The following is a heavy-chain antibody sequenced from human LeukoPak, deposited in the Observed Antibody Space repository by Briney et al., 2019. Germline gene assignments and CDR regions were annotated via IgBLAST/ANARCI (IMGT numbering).Heavy chain of an antibody. CDR3: ARDRADEEIDY. Sequence: QAGGSLRLSCAASGFTFSSYEMNWVRQAPGKGPEWVSYISSSGSTIYYADSVKGRFTISRDNAKNSLYLQMNSLRAEDTAVYYCARDRADEEIDYWGQGTLVTVSS. V-gene: IGHV3-48*03. J-gene: IGHJ4*02. CDR2: ISSSGSTI. CDR1: GFTFSSYE.